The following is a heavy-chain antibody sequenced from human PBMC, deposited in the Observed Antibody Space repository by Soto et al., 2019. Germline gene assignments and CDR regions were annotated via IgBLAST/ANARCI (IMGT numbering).Heavy chain of an antibody. CDR3: AKEHDGSGYFHQYGMDV. D-gene: IGHD3-22*01. CDR2: ISYDGINK. J-gene: IGHJ6*02. CDR1: GCTFSSYG. V-gene: IGHV3-30*18. Sequence: GGSVSLSCAASGCTFSSYGMHWVLQAPGKGLEWVAVISYDGINKYYADSVKGRFTISRDNSKNTLFLLMDSLRAEDTAVYYCAKEHDGSGYFHQYGMDVWGQGTTVTVSS.